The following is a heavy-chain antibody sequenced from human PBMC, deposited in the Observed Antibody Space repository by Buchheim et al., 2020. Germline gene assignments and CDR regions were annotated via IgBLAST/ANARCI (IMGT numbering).Heavy chain of an antibody. CDR3: ARAPTDSNYGRFEDY. CDR2: IKEDGSEK. Sequence: EVQLVESGGGLVQPGGSLRLSCAASGFTFSTYWMTWVRQAPGKGLQWVANIKEDGSEKYYVDSVKGRFTISRDNAKNSLYPQMNSLRAEDTAVYYCARAPTDSNYGRFEDYWGQGTL. V-gene: IGHV3-7*01. D-gene: IGHD4-11*01. CDR1: GFTFSTYW. J-gene: IGHJ4*02.